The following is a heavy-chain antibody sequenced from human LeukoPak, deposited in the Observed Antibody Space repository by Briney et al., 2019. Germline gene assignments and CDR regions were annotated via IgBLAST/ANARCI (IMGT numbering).Heavy chain of an antibody. CDR1: GGSINSYY. V-gene: IGHV4-59*01. J-gene: IGHJ6*02. CDR3: ARLRSRMDV. CDR2: VYNSGST. Sequence: AETLSLTCTVSGGSINSYYWTGIRQPPGKGLEWIANVYNSGSTNYNPSLKSRVTISVDMFKNQFSLKLTSVTAADTAVYYCARLRSRMDVWGQGTTVTVSS.